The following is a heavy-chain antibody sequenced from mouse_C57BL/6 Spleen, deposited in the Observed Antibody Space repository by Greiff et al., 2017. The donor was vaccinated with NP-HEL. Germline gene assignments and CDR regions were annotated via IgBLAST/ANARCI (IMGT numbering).Heavy chain of an antibody. V-gene: IGHV1-59*01. D-gene: IGHD3-2*02. J-gene: IGHJ3*01. CDR2: IDPSDSYT. CDR1: GYTFTSYW. CDR3: ASERGSSGYSLAY. Sequence: QVQLQQPGAELVRPGTSVKLSCKASGYTFTSYWMHWVKQRPGQGLEWIGVIDPSDSYTNYNQKFKGKATLTVDTSSSTAYMQLSSLTSEDSAVYYCASERGSSGYSLAYWGQGTLVTVSA.